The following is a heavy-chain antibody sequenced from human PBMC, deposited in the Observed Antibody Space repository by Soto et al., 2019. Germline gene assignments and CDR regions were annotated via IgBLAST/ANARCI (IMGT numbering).Heavy chain of an antibody. Sequence: SETLSLTCTVSGGSISYEYYHWTWIRQSPGKGLEWIGYIHYSGSIIYNPSFKSRVTISVDTSKNQFSLQLSSVTAADTAVYFCAREDDGGDRDYYGLDVWGQGTTVTVS. CDR2: IHYSGSI. CDR3: AREDDGGDRDYYGLDV. V-gene: IGHV4-30-4*08. J-gene: IGHJ6*02. CDR1: GGSISYEYYH. D-gene: IGHD1-1*01.